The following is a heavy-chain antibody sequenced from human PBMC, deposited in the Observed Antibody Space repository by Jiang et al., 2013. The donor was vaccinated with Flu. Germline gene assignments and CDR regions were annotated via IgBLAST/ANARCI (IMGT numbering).Heavy chain of an antibody. CDR3: AKADILTGYYSLGY. J-gene: IGHJ4*02. Sequence: KFQGRVTITADKSTSTAYMELSSLRSEDTAVYYCAKADILTGYYSLGYWGQGTLVTVSS. D-gene: IGHD3-9*01. V-gene: IGHV1-69*02.